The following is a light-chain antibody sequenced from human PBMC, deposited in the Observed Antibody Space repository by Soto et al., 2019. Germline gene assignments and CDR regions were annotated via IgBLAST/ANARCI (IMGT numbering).Light chain of an antibody. J-gene: IGKJ5*01. CDR1: QTVNSDY. V-gene: IGKV3D-20*02. CDR2: ATS. CDR3: QQRSNWPIT. Sequence: EIVSTQSPGTLSLSPGETATLSCRASQTVNSDYLAWFQQRPGQAPRLLIFATSRRATDIPDRFSGSGSGTDFTLTISSLEPEDFAVYYCQQRSNWPITFGQGTRLEI.